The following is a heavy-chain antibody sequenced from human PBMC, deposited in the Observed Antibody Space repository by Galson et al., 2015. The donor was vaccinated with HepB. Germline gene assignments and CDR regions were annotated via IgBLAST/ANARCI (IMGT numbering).Heavy chain of an antibody. CDR1: GYSFTSYW. CDR3: ARVRGGSYYSNAFDI. J-gene: IGHJ3*02. Sequence: QSGAEVKKPGESLRISCKGSGYSFTSYWISWVRQMPGKGLEWMGRIDPSDSYTNYSPSFQGHVTISADKSISTAYLQWSSLKASDTAMYYCARVRGGSYYSNAFDIWGQGTMVTVSS. D-gene: IGHD1-26*01. V-gene: IGHV5-10-1*01. CDR2: IDPSDSYT.